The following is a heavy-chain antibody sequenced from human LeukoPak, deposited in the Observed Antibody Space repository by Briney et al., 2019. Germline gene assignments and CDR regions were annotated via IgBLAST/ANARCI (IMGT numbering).Heavy chain of an antibody. CDR3: AKDILYYYDSSWYYQYGMDV. D-gene: IGHD3-22*01. V-gene: IGHV3-30*18. J-gene: IGHJ6*02. CDR1: GFTFSSYG. CDR2: ISYDGSNK. Sequence: PGRSLRLSCAASGFTFSSYGMHWVRQAPGKGLEWVAVISYDGSNKYYADSVMGRFTISRDNSKNTLYLQMSSLRLEDAAVYYCAKDILYYYDSSWYYQYGMDVWGQGTTVTVSS.